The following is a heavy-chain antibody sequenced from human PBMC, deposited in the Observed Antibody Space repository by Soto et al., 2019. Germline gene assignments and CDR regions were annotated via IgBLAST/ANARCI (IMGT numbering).Heavy chain of an antibody. CDR1: GDTFDTDS. D-gene: IGHD7-27*01. J-gene: IGHJ5*02. CDR3: ARLGRAAFDP. Sequence: QVQLVQSGAEVRKPGSSVKVSCQASGDTFDTDSINWVRQAPGQGLEWIGGIIPMLEKPSYAQTLQDRVTITADASAKRVYMELRSLRSEDTAVYFCARLGRAAFDPWGQGTPVTVSS. V-gene: IGHV1-69*01. CDR2: IIPMLEKP.